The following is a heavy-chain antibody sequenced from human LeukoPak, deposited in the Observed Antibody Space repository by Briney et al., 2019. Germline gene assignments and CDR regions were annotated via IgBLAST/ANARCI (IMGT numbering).Heavy chain of an antibody. D-gene: IGHD2-2*01. CDR3: ARDPLYCSSTSCYDY. CDR1: GFTFSSYS. J-gene: IGHJ4*02. Sequence: PGGSLRLYCAASGFTFSSYSMNWVRQAPGKGLEWFSSISSSSSYIYYADSVKGRFTISRDNAKNSLYLQMNSLRAEDTAVYYCARDPLYCSSTSCYDYWGQGTLVTVSS. V-gene: IGHV3-21*01. CDR2: ISSSSSYI.